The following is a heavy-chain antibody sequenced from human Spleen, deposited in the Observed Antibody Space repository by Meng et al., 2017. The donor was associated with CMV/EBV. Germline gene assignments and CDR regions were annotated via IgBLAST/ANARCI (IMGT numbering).Heavy chain of an antibody. CDR3: ARDLPSSWYRNGMDV. CDR1: GFNFANYA. Sequence: GESLKISCAASGFNFANYAMTWVRQAPGKGLEWVSTITPSGVRTHYAASVKGRFSISRDISKDTLFLDMNSLRADDTAMYYCARDLPSSWYRNGMDVWGQGTTVTVSS. J-gene: IGHJ6*02. CDR2: ITPSGVRT. V-gene: IGHV3-23*01. D-gene: IGHD6-13*01.